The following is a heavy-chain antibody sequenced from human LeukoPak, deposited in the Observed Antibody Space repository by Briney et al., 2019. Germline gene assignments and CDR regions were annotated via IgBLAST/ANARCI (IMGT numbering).Heavy chain of an antibody. CDR2: INPNSGGT. CDR1: GYTFTGYY. V-gene: IGHV1-2*02. Sequence: ASVKVSCKASGYTFTGYYMHWVRQAPGQGLEWMGWINPNSGGTNYAQNFQGRVTMTRDTSISTAYMELSRLRSDDMAVYYCARDTRLRWFDPWGQGTLVTVSS. J-gene: IGHJ5*02. CDR3: ARDTRLRWFDP. D-gene: IGHD4-17*01.